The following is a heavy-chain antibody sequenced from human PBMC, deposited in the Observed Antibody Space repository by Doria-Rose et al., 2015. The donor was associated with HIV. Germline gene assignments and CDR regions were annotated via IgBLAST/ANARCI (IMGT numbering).Heavy chain of an antibody. CDR3: ARIKSSRWYHKYYFDF. D-gene: IGHD6-13*01. CDR2: IFSDGER. CDR1: GVSLSSPGMG. J-gene: IGHJ4*02. Sequence: QVTLKESGPVLVKPTETLTLTCTVSGVSLSSPGMGVSWIRQPPGKALEWLANIFSDGERSYKTSLKSRLTLSRGTSKSQVVLTMTDMDPVDTATYYCARIKSSRWYHKYYFDFWGQGTLVIVSA. V-gene: IGHV2-26*01.